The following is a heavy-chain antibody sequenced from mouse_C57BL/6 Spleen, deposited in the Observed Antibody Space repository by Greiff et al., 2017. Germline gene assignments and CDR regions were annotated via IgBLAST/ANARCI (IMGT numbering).Heavy chain of an antibody. CDR2: IDPADGDP. CDR3: TTDYYGSSSFAY. Sequence: EVQLQQSGAELVRPGASVKLSCTASGFNIKDYYMHWVKQRPEQGLEWIGRIDPADGDPEYAPKFQGKATMTADTSSNTAYLQLSSLTSEDTAVYYCTTDYYGSSSFAYWGQGTLVTVSA. D-gene: IGHD1-1*01. CDR1: GFNIKDYY. V-gene: IGHV14-1*01. J-gene: IGHJ3*01.